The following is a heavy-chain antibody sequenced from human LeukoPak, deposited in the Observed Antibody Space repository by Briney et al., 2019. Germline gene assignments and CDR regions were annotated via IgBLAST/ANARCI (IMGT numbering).Heavy chain of an antibody. CDR1: GDSVSINSAA. J-gene: IGHJ4*02. D-gene: IGHD1-26*01. Sequence: SQTLSLTFAISGDSVSINSAAWNWIRQSPSRGLEWLGRTFYRSKWHNYYAVSVKSRITINPDTSKNQFSLQLNSLTPEDTAVYYCARIVGVDIDYWGQGTLVTVSA. CDR3: ARIVGVDIDY. V-gene: IGHV6-1*01. CDR2: TFYRSKWHN.